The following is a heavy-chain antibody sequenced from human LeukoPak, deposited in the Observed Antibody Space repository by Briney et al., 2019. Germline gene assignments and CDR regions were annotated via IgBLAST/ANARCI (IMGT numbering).Heavy chain of an antibody. CDR3: ARGTGSYSS. J-gene: IGHJ4*02. D-gene: IGHD1-26*01. V-gene: IGHV4-34*01. CDR2: INHSGST. CDR1: GGSFSGYY. Sequence: SETLSLTCAVYGGSFSGYYWSWIRQPPRKGLEWIGEINHSGSTNYNPSLKSRVTISVDTSKNQFSLKLSSVTAADTAVYYCARGTGSYSSWGQGTLVTVSS.